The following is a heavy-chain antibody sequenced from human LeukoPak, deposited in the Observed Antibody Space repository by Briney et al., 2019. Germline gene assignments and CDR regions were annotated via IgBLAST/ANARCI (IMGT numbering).Heavy chain of an antibody. V-gene: IGHV4-30-2*01. J-gene: IGHJ5*02. Sequence: SETLSLTCAVSGGSISSGGYSWSWIRQPPGKGLEWIGYIYHSGSTYYNPSLKSRVTISVDRSKNQFSLKLGSVTAADTAVYYCARDRGRMVYAVWFDPWGQGTLVTVSS. D-gene: IGHD2-8*01. CDR3: ARDRGRMVYAVWFDP. CDR1: GGSISSGGYS. CDR2: IYHSGST.